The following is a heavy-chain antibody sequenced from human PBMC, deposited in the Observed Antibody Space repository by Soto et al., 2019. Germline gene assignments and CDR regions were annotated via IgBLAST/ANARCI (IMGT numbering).Heavy chain of an antibody. V-gene: IGHV1-2*04. CDR3: ARAYYDILTGYPNYGMDV. Sequence: GASVKVSCKASGYTFTGYYMHWVRQAPGQGLEWMGWINPNSGGTNYAQKFQGWVTMTRDTSISTAYMELSRLRSDDTAVYYCARAYYDILTGYPNYGMDVWGQGTTVTVSS. J-gene: IGHJ6*02. CDR1: GYTFTGYY. CDR2: INPNSGGT. D-gene: IGHD3-9*01.